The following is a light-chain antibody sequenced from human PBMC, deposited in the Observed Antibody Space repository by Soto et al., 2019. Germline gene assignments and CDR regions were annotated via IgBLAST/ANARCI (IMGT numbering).Light chain of an antibody. Sequence: DIQMTQSPSSLSASVGERVTITCRASQNIINYLNWYQQKPGKAPQLLIYVASRLESGVPSRFSGSGSRTDFTLTISSLQPEDFATYYCQHSYNAPITFGQGTRLDI. V-gene: IGKV1-39*01. CDR2: VAS. J-gene: IGKJ5*01. CDR3: QHSYNAPIT. CDR1: QNIINY.